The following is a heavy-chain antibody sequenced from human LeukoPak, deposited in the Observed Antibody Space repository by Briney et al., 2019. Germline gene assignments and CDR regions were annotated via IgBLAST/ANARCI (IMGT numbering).Heavy chain of an antibody. Sequence: SETLSLTCAVYGGSFSNYYWSWLRQPPEKGLEWIGEINYSGSTNYNPSLKSRVTISVDTSKNQFSLKLSSVTAADTAVYYCARELSSSWPPGYDYWGQGTLVTVSS. D-gene: IGHD6-13*01. CDR2: INYSGST. J-gene: IGHJ4*02. V-gene: IGHV4-34*01. CDR3: ARELSSSWPPGYDY. CDR1: GGSFSNYY.